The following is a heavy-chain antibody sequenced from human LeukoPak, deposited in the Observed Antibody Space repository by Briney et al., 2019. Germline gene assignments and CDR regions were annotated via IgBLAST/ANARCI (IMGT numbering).Heavy chain of an antibody. J-gene: IGHJ4*02. CDR3: ARELISGDWTWDI. CDR1: GYTFTTYS. CDR2: INPSGGST. D-gene: IGHD2-21*02. Sequence: ASVKVSCKASGYTFTTYSINWVRQAPGQGLEWMGIINPSGGSTTYAQKFQGRVTMTRDTSTSTVHMELSSLRSEDTAVYYCARELISGDWTWDIWGQGTLVTVSS. V-gene: IGHV1-46*01.